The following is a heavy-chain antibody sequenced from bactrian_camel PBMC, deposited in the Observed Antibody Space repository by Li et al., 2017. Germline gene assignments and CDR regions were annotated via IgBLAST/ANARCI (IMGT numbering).Heavy chain of an antibody. D-gene: IGHD4*01. CDR1: GFTFSSHW. V-gene: IGHV3S1*01. CDR3: AAPDRYSDYELDS. CDR2: VSSDNRTT. J-gene: IGHJ6*01. Sequence: VQLVESGGGLVQPGGSLKLACATSGFTFSSHWMYWVRQAPGKGLEWVSLVSSDNRTTYYADSVKGRFTISRDNAKNTVHLQMNSLKSEDTALYYCAAPDRYSDYELDSWVQGTQVTVS.